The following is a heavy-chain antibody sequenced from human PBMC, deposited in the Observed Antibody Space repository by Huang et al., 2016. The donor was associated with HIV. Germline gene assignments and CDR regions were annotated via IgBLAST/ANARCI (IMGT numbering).Heavy chain of an antibody. J-gene: IGHJ4*02. CDR2: VYQGGVT. CDR3: ASQHIGAAATWF. V-gene: IGHV4-39*01. CDR1: GDFISSTNYY. Sequence: QLQLQESGPGQVKPSETLSLPCTVSGDFISSTNYYWGGIRQSPGKGLEWVGSVYQGGVTNYNPSLKSRVTLSVDTSRNQFSLRLNSVTAADTAVYYCASQHIGAAATWFWGRGTQVAVSS. D-gene: IGHD6-13*01.